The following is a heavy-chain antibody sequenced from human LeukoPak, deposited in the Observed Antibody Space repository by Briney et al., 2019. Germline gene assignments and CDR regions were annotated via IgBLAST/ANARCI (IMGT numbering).Heavy chain of an antibody. V-gene: IGHV3-48*01. Sequence: GGSLRLSCAASGFTFSSYSMTWVRQAPGKGLEWVSHISSTSRTIYYADSVKGRFTISRDNANNSLYLQLNSLRPEDTAVYFCARDRYGDYVSDCWGQGTLVTVSS. CDR1: GFTFSSYS. J-gene: IGHJ4*02. CDR2: ISSTSRTI. D-gene: IGHD4-17*01. CDR3: ARDRYGDYVSDC.